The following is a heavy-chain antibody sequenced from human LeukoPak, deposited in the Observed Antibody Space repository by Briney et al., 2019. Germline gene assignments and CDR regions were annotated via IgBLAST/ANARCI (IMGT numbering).Heavy chain of an antibody. V-gene: IGHV3-21*01. Sequence: PGGSLRLSYAASGFTFSSYSMNWVRQAPGKGLEGVSSISSSSSYIYYADSVKGRFSISRDNAKNSLYLIMNSLRAEDMTVYYCARDPTTYYYDSSGYNWAQGTLVTVSS. CDR2: ISSSSSYI. CDR3: ARDPTTYYYDSSGYN. CDR1: GFTFSSYS. J-gene: IGHJ4*02. D-gene: IGHD3-22*01.